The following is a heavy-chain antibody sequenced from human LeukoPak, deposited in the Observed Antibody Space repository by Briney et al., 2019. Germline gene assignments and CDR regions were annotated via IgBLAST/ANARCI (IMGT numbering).Heavy chain of an antibody. CDR3: ARDPTYSSSSGY. Sequence: AAVKVSCKASGYTFTGYYMHWVRQAPGQGLEGMGRINPNSGGTHHAKKFQGKVNMTRDTSMSRANMELSRLRSDDTAVYYCARDPTYSSSSGYWGQGTLVTVSS. D-gene: IGHD6-6*01. CDR2: INPNSGGT. J-gene: IGHJ4*02. CDR1: GYTFTGYY. V-gene: IGHV1-2*06.